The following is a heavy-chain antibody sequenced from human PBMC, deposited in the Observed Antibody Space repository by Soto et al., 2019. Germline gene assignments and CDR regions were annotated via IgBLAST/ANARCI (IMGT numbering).Heavy chain of an antibody. D-gene: IGHD6-6*01. J-gene: IGHJ4*02. CDR3: AKLGSSSKPFDY. Sequence: GGSLRLSCAASGFTFDDYAMHWVRQAPGKGLEWVSGISWDSGSIGYADSVEGRFTISRDKAKNSLYLQMNSLRVEDTALYYCAKLGSSSKPFDYWGQGTLVTVSS. V-gene: IGHV3-9*01. CDR1: GFTFDDYA. CDR2: ISWDSGSI.